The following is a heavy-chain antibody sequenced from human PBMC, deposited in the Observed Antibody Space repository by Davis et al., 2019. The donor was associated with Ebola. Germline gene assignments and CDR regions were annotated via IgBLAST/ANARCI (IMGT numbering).Heavy chain of an antibody. D-gene: IGHD5-18*01. J-gene: IGHJ4*02. CDR2: INHSGST. CDR1: GGSFSGYY. CDR3: ARGQRYSYGYFRY. V-gene: IGHV4-34*01. Sequence: MPSETLSLTCAVYGGSFSGYYWSWIRQPPGKGLEWIGEINHSGSTNYNPSLESRVTISVDTSKNQFSLKLSSVTAADTAVYYCARGQRYSYGYFRYWGQGTLVTVSS.